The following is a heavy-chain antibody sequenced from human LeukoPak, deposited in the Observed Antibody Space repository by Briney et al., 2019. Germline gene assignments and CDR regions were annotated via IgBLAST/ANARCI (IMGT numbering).Heavy chain of an antibody. J-gene: IGHJ3*02. D-gene: IGHD3-10*01. CDR2: ISSSSSYI. Sequence: GGSLRLSCAASGFTFSSYSMNWVRQAPGKGLEWVSSISSSSSYICYADSVKGRFTISRDNAKNSLYLQMNSLRAEDTAVYYCARVYYYGSGSYFAFDIWGQGTMVTVPS. CDR3: ARVYYYGSGSYFAFDI. V-gene: IGHV3-21*01. CDR1: GFTFSSYS.